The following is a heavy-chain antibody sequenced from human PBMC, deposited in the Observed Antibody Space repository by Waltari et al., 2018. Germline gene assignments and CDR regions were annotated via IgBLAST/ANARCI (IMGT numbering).Heavy chain of an antibody. J-gene: IGHJ4*02. Sequence: QVQLVQSGAEVKTPGASVKVSCKASGYSFITYSFTWVRQAPGQGLEWMGWIRADNGKTNYAQKFQGRLTMTTDTSTSTAYMELRSLRSDDTAVYYCVRDGSGASFTFNYWGQGTLVTVSS. CDR3: VRDGSGASFTFNY. V-gene: IGHV1-18*01. CDR1: GYSFITYS. D-gene: IGHD1-26*01. CDR2: IRADNGKT.